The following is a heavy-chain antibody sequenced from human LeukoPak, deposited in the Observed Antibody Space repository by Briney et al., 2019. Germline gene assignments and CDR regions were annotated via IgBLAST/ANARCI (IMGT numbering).Heavy chain of an antibody. V-gene: IGHV1-8*01. J-gene: IGHJ3*02. CDR1: GYTFTSYD. D-gene: IGHD3-22*01. Sequence: ASVKVSCKASGYTFTSYDINWVRQATGQGLEWMGWMNPNSGNTGYAQKFQGRVTMTRNTSISTAYMELSSLRSEDTAVYYCARESLGSYKTVVIVARGHDAFDMWGQGTMVTVSS. CDR3: ARESLGSYKTVVIVARGHDAFDM. CDR2: MNPNSGNT.